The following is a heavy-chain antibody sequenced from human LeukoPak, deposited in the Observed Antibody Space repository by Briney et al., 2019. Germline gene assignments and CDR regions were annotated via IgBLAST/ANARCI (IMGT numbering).Heavy chain of an antibody. J-gene: IGHJ6*02. CDR1: GFTFSSYA. D-gene: IGHD6-13*01. CDR3: AKEVLGYSSTYYYGMDV. V-gene: IGHV3-23*01. Sequence: GGSLRLSCAASGFTFSSYAMSWVRQAPGKGLEWVSAISGSGGSTYYADPVKGRFTISRDNSKNTLYLQMNSLRAEDTAVYYCAKEVLGYSSTYYYGMDVWGQGTTVTVSS. CDR2: ISGSGGST.